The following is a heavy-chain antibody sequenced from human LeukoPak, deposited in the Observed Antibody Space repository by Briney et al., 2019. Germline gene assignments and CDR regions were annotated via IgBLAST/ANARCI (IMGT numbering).Heavy chain of an antibody. CDR3: ARDRGAAAGNWFDP. D-gene: IGHD6-13*01. Sequence: PGGSLRLSCAASGFTFSSYGMHWVRQAPGKGLEWVAVIWYDGSNKYYADSVKGRFTISRDNSKNTLYLQMNSLRAEDTAVYYCARDRGAAAGNWFDPWGQGTLVTVSS. J-gene: IGHJ5*02. V-gene: IGHV3-33*08. CDR1: GFTFSSYG. CDR2: IWYDGSNK.